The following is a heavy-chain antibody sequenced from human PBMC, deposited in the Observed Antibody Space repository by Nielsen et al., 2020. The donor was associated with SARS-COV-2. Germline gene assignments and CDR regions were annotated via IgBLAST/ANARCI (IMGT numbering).Heavy chain of an antibody. Sequence: GESLKISCAASGFTFSSYGMHWVRQAPGKGLEWVAVIWYDGSNKYYADSVKGRFTISRDNSKNTLYLQMNNLRAEDTAVYYCAKDPLPYRGYFDYWGQGTLVTVSS. CDR3: AKDPLPYRGYFDY. CDR1: GFTFSSYG. D-gene: IGHD1-26*01. CDR2: IWYDGSNK. V-gene: IGHV3-33*06. J-gene: IGHJ4*02.